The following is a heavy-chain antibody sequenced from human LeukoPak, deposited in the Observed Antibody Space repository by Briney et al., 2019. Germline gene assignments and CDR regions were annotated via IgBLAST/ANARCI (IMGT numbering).Heavy chain of an antibody. J-gene: IGHJ4*02. CDR1: GGSISSYY. D-gene: IGHD6-6*01. V-gene: IGHV4-59*01. CDR2: IYYSGST. Sequence: SETLSLTCTVSGGSISSYYWSWIRQPPGKGLEWIGYIYYSGSTNYNPSLKSRVTISVDTSKNQSSLKLSSVTAADTAVYYCARGSPYSSSFCFDYWGQGTLVTVSS. CDR3: ARGSPYSSSFCFDY.